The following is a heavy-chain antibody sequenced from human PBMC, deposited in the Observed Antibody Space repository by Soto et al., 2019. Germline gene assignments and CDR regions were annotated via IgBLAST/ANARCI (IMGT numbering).Heavy chain of an antibody. J-gene: IGHJ4*02. CDR2: VYYTGTT. D-gene: IGHD4-17*01. CDR1: GGSIGSYH. Sequence: QVLLQESGPGQVKPSETLSLTCTVSGGSIGSYHWSWVRQHPGKGLEWIASVYYTGTTNYNPSLGSRVTISIDAPGNRFSMEITSVTAADTAIYYCARDTVLTGMFDFWGQGTLVTVSS. CDR3: ARDTVLTGMFDF. V-gene: IGHV4-59*01.